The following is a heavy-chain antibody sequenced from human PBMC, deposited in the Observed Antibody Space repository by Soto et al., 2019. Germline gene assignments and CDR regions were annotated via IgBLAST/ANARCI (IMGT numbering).Heavy chain of an antibody. CDR3: ARHEVATFGVPEWVFDY. D-gene: IGHD5-12*01. Sequence: QLQLQESGPGLVKPSETLSLTCTVSGGSISSSSYYWGWIRQPPGKGLEWIGSIYYSGSTYYNPSLKSRVTISVDTSKNHFSLKLSSVTAADTAVYYCARHEVATFGVPEWVFDYWGQGTLVTVSS. V-gene: IGHV4-39*01. CDR1: GGSISSSSYY. CDR2: IYYSGST. J-gene: IGHJ4*02.